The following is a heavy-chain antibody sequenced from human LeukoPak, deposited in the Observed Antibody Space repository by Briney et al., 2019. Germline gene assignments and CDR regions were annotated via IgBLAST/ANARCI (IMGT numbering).Heavy chain of an antibody. Sequence: SETLSLTCTVSGGSISSGGYYWSWIRQPPGKGLEWIGYIYHSGSTYYNPSLKSRVTISVDRSKNQFSLKLSSVTAADTAVYYCARDNVSPGGYFDLWGRGTLVTVSS. V-gene: IGHV4-30-2*01. CDR2: IYHSGST. CDR1: GGSISSGGYY. CDR3: ARDNVSPGGYFDL. J-gene: IGHJ2*01.